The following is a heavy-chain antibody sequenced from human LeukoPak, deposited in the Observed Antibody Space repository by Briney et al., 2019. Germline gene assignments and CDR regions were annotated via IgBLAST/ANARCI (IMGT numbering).Heavy chain of an antibody. D-gene: IGHD3-9*01. CDR1: GFTFSSYA. CDR2: ISGSGGST. CDR3: AKDKYDILTGYRRAEYFQH. Sequence: GGSLRLSCAASGFTFSSYAMSWVRQALGKGLEWVSAISGSGGSTYYADSVKGRFTISRDNSKNTLYLQMNSLRAEDTAVYYCAKDKYDILTGYRRAEYFQHWGQGTLVTVSS. J-gene: IGHJ1*01. V-gene: IGHV3-23*01.